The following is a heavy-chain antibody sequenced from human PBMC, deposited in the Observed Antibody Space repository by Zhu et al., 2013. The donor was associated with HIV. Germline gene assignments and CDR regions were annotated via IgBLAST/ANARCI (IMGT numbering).Heavy chain of an antibody. CDR3: ARDREIAAAGRGWFDP. CDR2: IIPIFGTA. J-gene: IGHJ5*02. D-gene: IGHD6-13*01. Sequence: QVQLVQSGAEVKKPGSSVKVSCKASGGTFSSYAISWVRQAPGQGLEWMGGIIPIFGTANYAQKFQGRVTITADESTSTAYMELSSLRSEDTAVYYCARDREIAAAGRGWFDPWGQGNPGHRLL. CDR1: GGTFSSYA. V-gene: IGHV1-69*12.